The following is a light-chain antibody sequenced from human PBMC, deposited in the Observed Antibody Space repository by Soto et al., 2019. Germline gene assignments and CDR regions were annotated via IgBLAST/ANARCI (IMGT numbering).Light chain of an antibody. Sequence: QSVLTQSPSASASLGASVKLTCTLRSGHSSYAIAWHQQQPEKGPRYLMKLNSDGSHSKGDGIPDRFSGSSSGAERYLTISSLQSEDEADYYCQTWGTGIHWVFGGGTKVTVL. CDR1: SGHSSYA. V-gene: IGLV4-69*01. CDR2: LNSDGSH. CDR3: QTWGTGIHWV. J-gene: IGLJ3*02.